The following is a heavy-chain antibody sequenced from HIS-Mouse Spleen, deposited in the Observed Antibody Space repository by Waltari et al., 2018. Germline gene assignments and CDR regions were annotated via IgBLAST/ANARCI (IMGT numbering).Heavy chain of an antibody. CDR1: GGSISSSSYY. CDR3: AREIPYSSSWYDWYFDL. J-gene: IGHJ2*01. V-gene: IGHV4-39*07. D-gene: IGHD6-13*01. CDR2: IYYSGGT. Sequence: QLQLQESGPGLVKPSETLSLTCTVSGGSISSSSYYWGWIRQPPGKGLEWIGIIYYSGGTYYNPPLKSRVTISVDTSKNQFSLKLSSVTAADTAVYYCAREIPYSSSWYDWYFDLWGRGTLVTVSS.